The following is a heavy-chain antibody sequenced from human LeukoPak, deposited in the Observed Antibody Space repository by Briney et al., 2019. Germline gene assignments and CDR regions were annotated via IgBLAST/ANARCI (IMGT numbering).Heavy chain of an antibody. V-gene: IGHV3-23*01. CDR3: AKGHYDFRDY. J-gene: IGHJ4*02. D-gene: IGHD3-3*01. CDR1: GFTFGTFA. CDR2: ITGDDST. Sequence: GGSLRLSCAASGFTFGTFAFSWVRQAPGKGLEWVSSITGDDSTYYADSVKGRFTISRDTSSNTLYLQMDSLRAEDTALYYCAKGHYDFRDYWGQGTLVTVSS.